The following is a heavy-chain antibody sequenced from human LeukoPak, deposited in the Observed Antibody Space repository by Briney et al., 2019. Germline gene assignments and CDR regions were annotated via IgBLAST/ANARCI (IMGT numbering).Heavy chain of an antibody. Sequence: KPSETLSLTSTVSGDSISSYYWNWIRQPAGKGLEWIGRIYASGYTEYNPSLQTRVTMSVDTSKNEFSLKVDTVTAADTAVYFCARNHIVTGTYFASWGQGILVTVSS. J-gene: IGHJ4*02. CDR2: IYASGYT. D-gene: IGHD3-10*01. CDR1: GDSISSYY. CDR3: ARNHIVTGTYFAS. V-gene: IGHV4-4*07.